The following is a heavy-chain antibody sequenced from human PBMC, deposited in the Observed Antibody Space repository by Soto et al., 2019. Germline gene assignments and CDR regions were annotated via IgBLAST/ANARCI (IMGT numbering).Heavy chain of an antibody. CDR2: ISDSGGSI. CDR3: AKVPRGAAVSYFDS. CDR1: GFIFSNYA. V-gene: IGHV3-23*01. J-gene: IGHJ4*02. Sequence: EVQLLESGGGLVQPGGSLRLSCAASGFIFSNYAMSWVRQAPGKGLEWVSTISDSGGSIYYADSVKGRFTISRDNPQNTLYLQMNSLRAEDMALYYGAKVPRGAAVSYFDSWGQGTVVTVSS. D-gene: IGHD3-10*01.